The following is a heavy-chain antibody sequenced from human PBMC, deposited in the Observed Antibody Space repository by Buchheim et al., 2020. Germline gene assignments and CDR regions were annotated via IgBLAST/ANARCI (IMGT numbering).Heavy chain of an antibody. D-gene: IGHD3-22*01. CDR3: ARANSIYYYDSSGYLGWFDP. J-gene: IGHJ5*02. V-gene: IGHV3-7*04. CDR1: GFTFRSYW. CDR2: IKQDGSEK. Sequence: EVQLVESGGGLVQPGGSLRLSCAASGFTFRSYWMSWVRQAPGKGLEWVANIKQDGSEKYYVDSVKGRFTISRDNAKNTLYLHMNSLRAEDTAVYYCARANSIYYYDSSGYLGWFDPWGQGTL.